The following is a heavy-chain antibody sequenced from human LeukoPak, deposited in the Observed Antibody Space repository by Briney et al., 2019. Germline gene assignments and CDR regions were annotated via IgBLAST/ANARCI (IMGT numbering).Heavy chain of an antibody. CDR3: VRGSSSSWYYFDS. CDR1: GGSFSGYY. CDR2: INHSGST. J-gene: IGHJ4*02. D-gene: IGHD6-13*01. V-gene: IGHV4-34*01. Sequence: SETLSLTCAVYGGSFSGYYWSWIRQPPGKGLEWIGEINHSGSTNYNPSLKSRVTISVDTSKNQFSLKLSSVTAADTAVYYCVRGSSSSWYYFDSWGQGTLVTVSA.